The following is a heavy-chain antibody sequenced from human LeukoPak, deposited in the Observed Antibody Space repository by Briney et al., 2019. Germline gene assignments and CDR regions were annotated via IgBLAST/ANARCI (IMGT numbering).Heavy chain of an antibody. Sequence: GASVKVSCKGSGGTFSSYAISWVRQAPGRGLEWMGGIIPIFGTANYAQKLQGRVTMTTDTSTSTAYMELRSLRSDDTAVYYCARRFDSWGRGTLVTVSS. J-gene: IGHJ4*02. CDR1: GGTFSSYA. CDR3: ARRFDS. CDR2: IIPIFGTA. V-gene: IGHV1-69*05.